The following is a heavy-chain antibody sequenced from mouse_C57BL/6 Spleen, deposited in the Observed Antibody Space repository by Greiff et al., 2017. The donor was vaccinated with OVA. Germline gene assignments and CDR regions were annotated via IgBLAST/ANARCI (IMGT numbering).Heavy chain of an antibody. J-gene: IGHJ4*01. Sequence: EVQLQQSGPELVKPGASVKMSCKASGYTFTDYNMHWVKQSHGQSLEWIGYINPNNGGTSYNQKFKGKATLTVDTSSSTAYMELRSLTSEDSAVYYWARLRALYAMDYWGQGTSVTVSS. V-gene: IGHV1-22*01. D-gene: IGHD3-3*01. CDR1: GYTFTDYN. CDR2: INPNNGGT. CDR3: ARLRALYAMDY.